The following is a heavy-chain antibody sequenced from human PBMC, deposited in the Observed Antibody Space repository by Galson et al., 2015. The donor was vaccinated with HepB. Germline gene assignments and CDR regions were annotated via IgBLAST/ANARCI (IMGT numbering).Heavy chain of an antibody. Sequence: SLRLSCAASGFTFTSYALHWVRQAPGKGLEWVAVISYDGSSKYYADSVKGRFTISRDNSQNTLYLQMNSLRAEDTAVYYCARDTCSTTSCYRSAPFDYWSQGTLVTVSS. V-gene: IGHV3-30-3*01. D-gene: IGHD2-2*01. CDR1: GFTFTSYA. J-gene: IGHJ4*02. CDR3: ARDTCSTTSCYRSAPFDY. CDR2: ISYDGSSK.